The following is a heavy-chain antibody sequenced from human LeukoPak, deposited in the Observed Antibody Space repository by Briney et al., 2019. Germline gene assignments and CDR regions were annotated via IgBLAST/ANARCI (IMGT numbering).Heavy chain of an antibody. J-gene: IGHJ4*02. CDR3: ARWSGSDWKYLDH. Sequence: SETLSLTCTVSGGSISSYYWSWIRQPPGKGLEWIGYISYSGNTNYSPSLKSRVTISADTSRNQFSLKVSSVTAADTALYYCARWSGSDWKYLDHWGQGTLVTVSS. CDR2: ISYSGNT. CDR1: GGSISSYY. V-gene: IGHV4-59*01. D-gene: IGHD6-19*01.